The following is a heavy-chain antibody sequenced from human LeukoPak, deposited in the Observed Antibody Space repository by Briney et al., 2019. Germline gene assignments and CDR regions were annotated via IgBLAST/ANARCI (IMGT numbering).Heavy chain of an antibody. CDR1: GFTFISYA. CDR2: IWYDGSNK. V-gene: IGHV3-33*06. Sequence: PGGSLRLSCAASGFTFISYAMSWVRQAPGKGLEWVTVIWYDGSNKYYADSVKGRFTISRDNSKNTVYLRMNSLRAEDTAVYYCAKEGPGGGGYFDDWGQGTLVTVSS. CDR3: AKEGPGGGGYFDD. J-gene: IGHJ4*02. D-gene: IGHD3-16*01.